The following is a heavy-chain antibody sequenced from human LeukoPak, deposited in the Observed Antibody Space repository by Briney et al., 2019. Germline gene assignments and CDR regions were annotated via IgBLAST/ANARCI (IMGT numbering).Heavy chain of an antibody. CDR1: GYTFTSYD. CDR2: MNPNSGNT. Sequence: ASVKVSCKASGYTFTSYDINWVRQATGQGLEWMGWMNPNSGNTGYAQKFQGRVTMTRNTSISSAYMELRSLRSGDTAGYYWAKGGRQMGSDYWGQGTLVTVSS. D-gene: IGHD3-10*01. J-gene: IGHJ4*02. V-gene: IGHV1-8*01. CDR3: AKGGRQMGSDY.